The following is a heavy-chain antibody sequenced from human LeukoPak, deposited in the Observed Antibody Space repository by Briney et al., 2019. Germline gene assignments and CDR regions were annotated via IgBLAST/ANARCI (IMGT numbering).Heavy chain of an antibody. CDR1: GGSFSGYY. D-gene: IGHD3-10*01. Sequence: SETLSLTCAVYGGSFSGYYWSWIRQPPGKGLEWIGEINHSGSTNYNPSLKSRVTISVDTSKNQFSLKLSSVTAADTAVYYCARHAPFMVRGEEFDYWGQGTLVTVSS. V-gene: IGHV4-34*01. J-gene: IGHJ4*02. CDR2: INHSGST. CDR3: ARHAPFMVRGEEFDY.